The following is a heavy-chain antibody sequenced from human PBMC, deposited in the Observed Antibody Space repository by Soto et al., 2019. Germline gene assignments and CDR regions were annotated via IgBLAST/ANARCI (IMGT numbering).Heavy chain of an antibody. D-gene: IGHD2-21*02. CDR2: TYYRSKWYN. CDR1: GDSVSSNSAA. J-gene: IGHJ6*02. Sequence: PSQTLSLTCAISGDSVSSNSAAWNWIRQSPSRGLEWLGRTYYRSKWYNDYAVSVKSRITINPDTSENQFSLQLNSVTPEDPAVYYCARDRIAYCGGDCYGHTRQDYYYSGMDVWGQGTTVTVSS. V-gene: IGHV6-1*01. CDR3: ARDRIAYCGGDCYGHTRQDYYYSGMDV.